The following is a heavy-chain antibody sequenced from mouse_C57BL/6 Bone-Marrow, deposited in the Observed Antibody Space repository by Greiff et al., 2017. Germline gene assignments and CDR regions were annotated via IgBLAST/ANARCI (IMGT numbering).Heavy chain of an antibody. Sequence: QVQLQQSGAELVKPGASVKLSCKASGYTFTEYTIHWVKQRSGQGLEWIGWFYPGSGSIKYNEKFKDKATLTADKSSSTVYMELSRLTSEDAAVYFCARKEGGIYYGNYRGAMDDWGEGTSVTVSS. CDR1: GYTFTEYT. CDR3: ARKEGGIYYGNYRGAMDD. D-gene: IGHD2-1*01. CDR2: FYPGSGSI. J-gene: IGHJ4*01. V-gene: IGHV1-62-2*01.